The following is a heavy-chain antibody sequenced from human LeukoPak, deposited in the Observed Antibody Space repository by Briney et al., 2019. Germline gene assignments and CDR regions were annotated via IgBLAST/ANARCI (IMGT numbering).Heavy chain of an antibody. Sequence: SETLSLTCTVSGGSVSSGRYYWSWLRQPPGKGLEWIGYIYYSGSTNYNPSLKSRVTISVDTSKNQFSLKLSSVTAADTAVYYCARGSDNYNYGMDVWGQGTTVTVSS. J-gene: IGHJ6*02. D-gene: IGHD3-9*01. V-gene: IGHV4-61*01. CDR3: ARGSDNYNYGMDV. CDR2: IYYSGST. CDR1: GGSVSSGRYY.